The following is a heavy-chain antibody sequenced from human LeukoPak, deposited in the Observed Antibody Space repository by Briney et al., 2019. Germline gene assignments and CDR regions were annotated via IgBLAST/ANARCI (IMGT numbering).Heavy chain of an antibody. D-gene: IGHD3-22*01. J-gene: IGHJ4*02. CDR2: ISGSGGST. CDR3: AKGITMKDYFDY. CDR1: GFTFSSYA. V-gene: IGHV3-23*01. Sequence: PGGSLRLSCAASGFTFSSYAVTWVRQAPGKGLEWVSVISGSGGSTNYADSVKGRFTISRDNSKNTLYLQMNSLRAEDTAIYYCAKGITMKDYFDYWGQGTLVTASS.